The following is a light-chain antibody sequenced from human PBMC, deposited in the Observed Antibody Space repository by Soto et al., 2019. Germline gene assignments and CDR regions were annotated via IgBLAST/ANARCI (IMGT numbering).Light chain of an antibody. CDR2: AAS. CDR1: QSLSSSY. V-gene: IGKV3-20*01. CDR3: QQQCT. Sequence: EIGLTQSPGTLSLSPGERATLSCRASQSLSSSYVVWYQQTPGQAPRLLIYAASRRATGIPDRFSGSGSATEYTLNSSRLEPEDFAVYYCQQQCTFGQGTKLEIK. J-gene: IGKJ2*02.